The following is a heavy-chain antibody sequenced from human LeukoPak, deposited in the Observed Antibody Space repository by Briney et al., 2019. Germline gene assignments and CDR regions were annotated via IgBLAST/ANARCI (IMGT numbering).Heavy chain of an antibody. D-gene: IGHD3-10*02. CDR2: IHKNAIT. CDR3: ARSLRVRGVPDYMDV. J-gene: IGHJ6*03. CDR1: GFTVSSNY. Sequence: GGSLRLSCAASGFTVSSNYMTWVRQAPGKGLEWVSVIHKNAITYYADTAKGRFTISRDNSKNMLYLQMNSLRAEDTAVYYCARSLRVRGVPDYMDVWGKGTTVIISS. V-gene: IGHV3-53*01.